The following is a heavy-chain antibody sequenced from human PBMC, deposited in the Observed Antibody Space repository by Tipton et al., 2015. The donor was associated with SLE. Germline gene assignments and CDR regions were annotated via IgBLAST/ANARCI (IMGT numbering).Heavy chain of an antibody. Sequence: SLRLSCAASGFTFTNYWMGWVRQAPGKGLEWVANIKEDGSEKYYVDSVKGRFTISRDNAKNSLSLQMNSLRAEDTAVYYCARASYITMVQVGWGQGTKVTVSS. D-gene: IGHD3-10*01. CDR2: IKEDGSEK. CDR3: ARASYITMVQVG. CDR1: GFTFTNYW. J-gene: IGHJ3*01. V-gene: IGHV3-7*03.